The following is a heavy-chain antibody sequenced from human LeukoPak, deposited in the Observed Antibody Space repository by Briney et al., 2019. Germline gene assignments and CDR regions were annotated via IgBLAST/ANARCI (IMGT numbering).Heavy chain of an antibody. Sequence: PSETLSLTCTVSGGSISSGGYYWSWIRQPPGKGLEWIGYIYHSGSTYYNPSLKSRVTISVDRSKNQFSLKLSSVTAADTAVYYCASMTTVTTELGYWGQGTLVTVSS. CDR2: IYHSGST. CDR3: ASMTTVTTELGY. D-gene: IGHD4-17*01. J-gene: IGHJ4*02. CDR1: GGSISSGGYY. V-gene: IGHV4-30-2*01.